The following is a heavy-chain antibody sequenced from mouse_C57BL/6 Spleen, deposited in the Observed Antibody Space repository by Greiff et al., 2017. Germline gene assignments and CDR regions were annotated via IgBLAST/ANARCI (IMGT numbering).Heavy chain of an antibody. V-gene: IGHV1-39*01. J-gene: IGHJ2*01. CDR1: GYSFTDYN. Sequence: LVESGPELVKPGASVKISCKASGYSFTDYNTNWVKQSNGKSLEWIGVINPNYGTTSYNQKFKGKATLTVDQSSSNAYMQLNSLTAEDSAVYYCYYYGSSQYYFDDWGKGTTLTVSS. D-gene: IGHD1-1*01. CDR3: YYYGSSQYYFDD. CDR2: INPNYGTT.